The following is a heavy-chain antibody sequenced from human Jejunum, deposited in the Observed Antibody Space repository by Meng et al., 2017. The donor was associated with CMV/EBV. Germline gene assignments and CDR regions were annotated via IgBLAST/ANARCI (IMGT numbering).Heavy chain of an antibody. CDR3: ASGGPTVSGLAVDH. CDR1: GYFFNDYY. D-gene: IGHD4-11*01. J-gene: IGHJ4*02. V-gene: IGHV1-2*02. CDR2: INTKSGGT. Sequence: KASGYFFNDYYMHWVRQAPGQGLESMGWINTKSGGTIYAQKFHGRLTMTRDTSISTAYMELSSLRFDDTAVYYCASGGPTVSGLAVDHWGQGTLVTVSS.